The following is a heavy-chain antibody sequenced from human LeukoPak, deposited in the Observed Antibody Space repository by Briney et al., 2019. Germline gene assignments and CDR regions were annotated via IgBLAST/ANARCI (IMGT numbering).Heavy chain of an antibody. D-gene: IGHD2-2*01. CDR2: INWNGGST. J-gene: IGHJ4*02. CDR1: GFTYDVYG. Sequence: PGGSLRLSCAASGFTYDVYGMRCLRRAPGKGLEWVSGINWNGGSTGYADSVKGRCTISRDNAKNSLYLQMNSLRAEDTALYYCARAIGYCSSTSCCPDYFDYWGQGTLVTVSS. V-gene: IGHV3-20*04. CDR3: ARAIGYCSSTSCCPDYFDY.